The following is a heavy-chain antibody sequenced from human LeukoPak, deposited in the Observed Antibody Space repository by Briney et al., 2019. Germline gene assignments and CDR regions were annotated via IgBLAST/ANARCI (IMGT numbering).Heavy chain of an antibody. CDR3: ARMSIAAAGTVDY. Sequence: PSETLSLTCTVSGGSISSYSWTWIRQPPGKGLEWIAYIYYTGSASYNPSLKSRVTISVDTSKNQFSLRLSSVTAADTAVHYCARMSIAAAGTVDYWGQGTRVTVSS. CDR2: IYYTGSA. V-gene: IGHV4-59*01. D-gene: IGHD6-13*01. CDR1: GGSISSYS. J-gene: IGHJ4*02.